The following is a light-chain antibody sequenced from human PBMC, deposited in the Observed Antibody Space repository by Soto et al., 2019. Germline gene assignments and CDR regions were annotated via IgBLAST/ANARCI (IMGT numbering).Light chain of an antibody. CDR1: QGISSY. J-gene: IGKJ1*01. Sequence: PSFLSACTVYRVTSSGRMSQGISSYLAWYQQKPGKAPELLIYAASTLQSGVPSRFSGSGSGTEFTLTISSLQPEDFATYYCQQLNNYPWTFGQGTKVDIK. CDR3: QQLNNYPWT. V-gene: IGKV1D-8*02. CDR2: AAS.